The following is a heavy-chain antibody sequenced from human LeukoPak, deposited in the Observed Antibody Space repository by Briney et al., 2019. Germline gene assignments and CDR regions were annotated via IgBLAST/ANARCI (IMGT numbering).Heavy chain of an antibody. J-gene: IGHJ4*02. CDR2: SSGSGGTT. Sequence: GGSLRLSCAASGFTFSSYAMSWVRQAPGKGLEWVSVSSGSGGTTYYADSVKGRFTMSRDNSKSTLYLQMNSLRAEDKAVYFCAKMDGSDGRYDNIDYWGQGTLVTVSS. CDR3: AKMDGSDGRYDNIDY. CDR1: GFTFSSYA. D-gene: IGHD5-24*01. V-gene: IGHV3-23*01.